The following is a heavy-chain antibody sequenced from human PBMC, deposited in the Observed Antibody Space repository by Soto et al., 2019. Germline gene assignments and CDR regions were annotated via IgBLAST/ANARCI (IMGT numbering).Heavy chain of an antibody. D-gene: IGHD3-10*01. CDR3: ARGSGSYFKGAPDY. V-gene: IGHV4-59*01. Sequence: SETLSLTCTVSGGSISSYYWSWMRQPPGKGLEWIGYIYYSGSTNYNPSLKSRVTISVDTSKNQFSLKLSSVTAADTAVYYCARGSGSYFKGAPDYWGEGTLVTVSS. CDR1: GGSISSYY. J-gene: IGHJ4*02. CDR2: IYYSGST.